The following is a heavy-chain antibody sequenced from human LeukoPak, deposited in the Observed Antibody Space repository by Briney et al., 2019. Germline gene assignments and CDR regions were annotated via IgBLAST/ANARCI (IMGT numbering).Heavy chain of an antibody. CDR1: GFTFSSHG. CDR3: AKDRVVAGTTGAFDI. V-gene: IGHV3-30*02. Sequence: PGGSLSLSCGASGFTFSSHGMHWVRQAPGKGQEWVAFIRYDGSNKYYADSVKGRFTISRDNSKNTLYLQMNSLRAEDTAVYYCAKDRVVAGTTGAFDIWGQGTMVTVSS. J-gene: IGHJ3*02. D-gene: IGHD6-19*01. CDR2: IRYDGSNK.